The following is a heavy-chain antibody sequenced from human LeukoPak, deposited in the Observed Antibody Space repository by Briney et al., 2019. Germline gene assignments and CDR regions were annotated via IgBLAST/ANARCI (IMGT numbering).Heavy chain of an antibody. Sequence: GESLKISCKGSGYIFTSYWIGWVRQMPGKGLEWMGIIYPGDSDTRYSPSFQGQVTISVDNSISTAYLQWSSLKASDTAMCYCARTHDYGDYEFRYWSQGTLVTVSS. V-gene: IGHV5-51*01. CDR2: IYPGDSDT. CDR1: GYIFTSYW. CDR3: ARTHDYGDYEFRY. D-gene: IGHD4-17*01. J-gene: IGHJ4*02.